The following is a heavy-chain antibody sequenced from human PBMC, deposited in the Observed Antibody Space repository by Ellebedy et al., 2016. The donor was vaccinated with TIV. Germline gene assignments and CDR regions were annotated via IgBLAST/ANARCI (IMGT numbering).Heavy chain of an antibody. CDR2: VFHTGIT. V-gene: IGHV4-59*01. CDR1: GDSIRSYY. CDR3: AGVRDGSRPFDY. D-gene: IGHD6-13*01. J-gene: IGHJ4*02. Sequence: MPSETLSLTCTVSGDSIRSYYWNWIRQSPGKGLEWIGYVFHTGITDYNPSLKRRVTLSVATSKNRFSLRLNSVTAADTAVYYCAGVRDGSRPFDYWGQGTLVTVSS.